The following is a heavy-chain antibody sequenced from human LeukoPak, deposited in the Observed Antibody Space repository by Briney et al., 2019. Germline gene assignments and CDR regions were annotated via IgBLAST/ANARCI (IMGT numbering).Heavy chain of an antibody. D-gene: IGHD1-26*01. CDR1: GGSFSDYY. Sequence: PSETLSLTCAVYGGSFSDYYWSWVRQSLGKGLGWIGEINHSGSASYNPSLQSRVTISVDTSKNQFSLKLTSVTAADMGIYYCAKSGQLDNDWGQGTLVTVSS. J-gene: IGHJ1*01. CDR2: INHSGSA. V-gene: IGHV4-34*01. CDR3: AKSGQLDND.